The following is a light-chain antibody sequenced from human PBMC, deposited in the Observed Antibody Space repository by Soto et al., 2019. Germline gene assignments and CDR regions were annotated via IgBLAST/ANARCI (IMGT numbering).Light chain of an antibody. Sequence: IVVTQSPGTLSLSPGEGATLSCRTSQSVSIRHLAWYQQRPGQAPRLLIYATSDRATGTPDRFSGSGSGTDFTLTITTLEPEDFAVYYCQQYGTSWTFGQGTKVQI. CDR2: ATS. V-gene: IGKV3-20*01. J-gene: IGKJ1*01. CDR1: QSVSIRH. CDR3: QQYGTSWT.